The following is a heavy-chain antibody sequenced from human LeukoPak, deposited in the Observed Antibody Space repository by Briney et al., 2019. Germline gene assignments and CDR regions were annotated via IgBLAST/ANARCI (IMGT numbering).Heavy chain of an antibody. J-gene: IGHJ6*03. CDR3: ARHPYYYYMDV. V-gene: IGHV4-39*01. CDR2: IYYSGST. Sequence: SETLSLTCSVSGGSISSSSYYWVWIRQPPGKGLEWIGSIYYSGSTYYNPSLKSRVTISVDMSKNQFSLNLNSVTAADTAVYYCARHPYYYYMDVWGKGTTVTVPS. CDR1: GGSISSSSYY.